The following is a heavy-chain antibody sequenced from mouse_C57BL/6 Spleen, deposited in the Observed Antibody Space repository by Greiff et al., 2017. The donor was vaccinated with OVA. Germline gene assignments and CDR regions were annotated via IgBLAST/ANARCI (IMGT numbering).Heavy chain of an antibody. CDR1: GYTFTSYW. V-gene: IGHV1-52*01. D-gene: IGHD3-2*02. CDR2: IDPSDSET. J-gene: IGHJ2*01. Sequence: QVQLQQPVAELVRPGSSVKLSCKASGYTFTSYWMHWVKQRPIQGLEWIGNIDPSDSETHYNQKFKDKATLTVDKSSSTAYMQLSSLTSEDSAVYYCARDSSGYFDYWGQGTTLTVSS. CDR3: ARDSSGYFDY.